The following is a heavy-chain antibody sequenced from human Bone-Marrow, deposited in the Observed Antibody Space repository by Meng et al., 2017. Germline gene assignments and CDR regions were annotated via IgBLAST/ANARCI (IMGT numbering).Heavy chain of an antibody. J-gene: IGHJ4*02. CDR3: ARVARVKGTGGGGYFDY. CDR1: GYTFTSYY. V-gene: IGHV1-46*01. CDR2: INPSCGST. Sequence: QVQLVQSGAEVKNPGASVKVSCKASGYTFTSYYMHWVRQAPGQGLEWMGIINPSCGSTSYAQKFQGRVTMTRDTSTSTVYMELSSLRSEDTAVYYCARVARVKGTGGGGYFDYWGQGTLVTVPS. D-gene: IGHD3-16*01.